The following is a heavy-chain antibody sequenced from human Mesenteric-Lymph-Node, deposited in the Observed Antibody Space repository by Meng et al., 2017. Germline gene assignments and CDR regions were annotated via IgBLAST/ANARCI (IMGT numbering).Heavy chain of an antibody. D-gene: IGHD5-24*01. CDR2: ITPSTGGT. Sequence: ASVKVSCKTSGYTFTASYLHWVRQAPGQGLEWMGRITPSTGGTNYAQRFQGRVTMTRDTSTSTSYMELSRLESDDTAVYYCAKDMSMATIVGQGWFFDYWGRGTLVTVSS. V-gene: IGHV1-2*06. CDR1: GYTFTASY. J-gene: IGHJ4*02. CDR3: AKDMSMATIVGQGWFFDY.